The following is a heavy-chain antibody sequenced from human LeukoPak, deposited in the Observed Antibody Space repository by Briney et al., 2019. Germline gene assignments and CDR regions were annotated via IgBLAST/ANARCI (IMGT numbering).Heavy chain of an antibody. CDR3: ARVTLARYGDSPPFDY. D-gene: IGHD4-17*01. CDR2: ISYDGSNK. Sequence: PGGSLRLSCAASGFTFSSYWMTWVRQAPGKGLEWVAVISYDGSNKYYADSVKGRFTISRDNSKNTLYLQMNSLRAEDTAVYYCARVTLARYGDSPPFDYWGQGTLVTVSS. CDR1: GFTFSSYW. V-gene: IGHV3-30*03. J-gene: IGHJ4*02.